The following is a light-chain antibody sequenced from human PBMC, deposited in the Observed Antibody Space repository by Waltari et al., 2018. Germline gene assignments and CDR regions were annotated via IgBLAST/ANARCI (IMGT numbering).Light chain of an antibody. J-gene: IGLJ2*01. CDR2: DVS. CDR1: RSDVGVSNH. V-gene: IGLV2-14*03. CDR3: SSYTSSSTLV. Sequence: QSALTQPASVSGSPGQSITISCTGTRSDVGVSNHVPWYQQHPGKAPKLMIYDVSNRPSGVSNRFSGSKSGNTASLTISGLQAEDEADYYCSSYTSSSTLVFGGGTKLTVL.